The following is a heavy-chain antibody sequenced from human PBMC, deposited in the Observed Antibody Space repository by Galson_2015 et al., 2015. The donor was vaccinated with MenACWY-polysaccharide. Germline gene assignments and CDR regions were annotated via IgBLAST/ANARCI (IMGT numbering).Heavy chain of an antibody. Sequence: SLRLSCAASGFTFSNYGMHWVRQAPGKGLEWMAEIWYDGSDEYYADSVKRRFTISRDNSKNALYLKMNSMRAEDMAVYYWARADRNDGGGAFDTGGKGPWATASS. V-gene: IGHV3-33*01. J-gene: IGHJ3*02. CDR3: ARADRNDGGGAFDT. D-gene: IGHD1-1*01. CDR2: IWYDGSDE. CDR1: GFTFSNYG.